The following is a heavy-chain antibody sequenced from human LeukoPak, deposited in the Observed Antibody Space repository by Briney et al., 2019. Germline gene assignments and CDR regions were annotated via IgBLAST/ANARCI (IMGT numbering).Heavy chain of an antibody. V-gene: IGHV3-43*02. CDR2: ISGDGGST. CDR1: GFTFDDYA. J-gene: IGHJ5*02. CDR3: AKGTSTWALDP. Sequence: GGSLRLSCAAFGFTFDDYALHWVRQAPGKGLEWVSLISGDGGSTYYADSVKGRFTISRDNSKNSLYLQMNSLRTENTALYYCAKGTSTWALDPWGQGTLVTVSS. D-gene: IGHD1-1*01.